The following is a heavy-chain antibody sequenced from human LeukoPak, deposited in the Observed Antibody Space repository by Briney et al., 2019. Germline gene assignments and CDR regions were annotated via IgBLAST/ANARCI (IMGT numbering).Heavy chain of an antibody. J-gene: IGHJ5*02. V-gene: IGHV1-8*02. CDR2: MNPNSGNT. D-gene: IGHD3-3*01. CDR1: GYTFTGYY. CDR3: ARGRIEYYDFWSGLNWFDP. Sequence: ASVKVSCTASGYTFTGYYMHWVRQAPGQGLEWMGWMNPNSGNTGYAQKFQGRVTMTRNTSISTAYMELSSLRSEDTAVYYCARGRIEYYDFWSGLNWFDPWGQGTLVTVSS.